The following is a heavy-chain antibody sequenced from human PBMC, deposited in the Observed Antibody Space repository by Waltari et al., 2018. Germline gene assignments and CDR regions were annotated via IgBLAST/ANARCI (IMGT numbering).Heavy chain of an antibody. V-gene: IGHV4-39*07. CDR2: IYYSGST. J-gene: IGHJ5*02. Sequence: QLQLQESGPGLVKPSETLSLTCTVSGGSISSSSYYWGWIRQPPGKGLEWIGSIYYSGSTYYNPSLKSRVTISVDTSKNQFSLKLSSVTAADTAVYYCARDKMVYAIPPLGWFDPWGQGTLVTVSS. CDR1: GGSISSSSYY. D-gene: IGHD2-8*01. CDR3: ARDKMVYAIPPLGWFDP.